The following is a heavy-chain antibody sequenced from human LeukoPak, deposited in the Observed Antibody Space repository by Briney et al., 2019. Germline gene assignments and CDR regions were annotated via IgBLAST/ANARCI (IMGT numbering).Heavy chain of an antibody. D-gene: IGHD6-19*01. J-gene: IGHJ4*02. CDR1: GGTFSSYA. V-gene: IGHV1-2*02. CDR2: INPNSGGT. CDR3: ARDRLGGQQWLVRDYFDY. Sequence: GASVKVSCKASGGTFSSYAISWVRQAPGQGLEWMGWINPNSGGTNYAQKFQGRVTMTRDTSISTAYMELSRLRSDDTAVYYCARDRLGGQQWLVRDYFDYWGQGTLVTVSS.